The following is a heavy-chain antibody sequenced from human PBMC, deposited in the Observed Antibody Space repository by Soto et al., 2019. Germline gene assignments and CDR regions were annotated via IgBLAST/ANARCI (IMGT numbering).Heavy chain of an antibody. CDR1: GGSISSSSYY. CDR3: ATHFSSSWYNWFDP. CDR2: IYYSGST. V-gene: IGHV4-39*01. D-gene: IGHD6-13*01. J-gene: IGHJ5*02. Sequence: QLQLQESGPGLVKPSETLSLTCTVSGGSISSSSYYWGWIRQPPGKGLEWIGSIYYSGSTYYNPSLKSRVPISVDTSKNQFSLKLSSVTAADTAVYYCATHFSSSWYNWFDPWGQGTLVTVSS.